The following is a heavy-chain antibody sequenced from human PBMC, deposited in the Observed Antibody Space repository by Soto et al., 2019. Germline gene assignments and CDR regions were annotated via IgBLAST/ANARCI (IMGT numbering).Heavy chain of an antibody. CDR3: ARDLRGYHPTVTNSDYYYGMDV. J-gene: IGHJ6*02. CDR1: GFTFSSYA. CDR2: ISNDGSNK. V-gene: IGHV3-30-3*01. D-gene: IGHD4-17*01. Sequence: PGGSLRLSCAASGFTFSSYAMHWVRQAPGKGLEWVAVISNDGSNKYYADSVKGRFTISRDNSKNTLYLQMNSLRAEDTAVYYCARDLRGYHPTVTNSDYYYGMDVWGQGTTVTVSS.